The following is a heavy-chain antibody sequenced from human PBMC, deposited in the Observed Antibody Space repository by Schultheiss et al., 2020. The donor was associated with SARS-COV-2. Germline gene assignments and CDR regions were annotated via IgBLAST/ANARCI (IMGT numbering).Heavy chain of an antibody. Sequence: GGSLRLSCAVSGGSISSSSYYWSWIRQPPGKGLEWVAVIWYDGSNKYYADSVKGRFTISRDNSKNTLYLQMNSLRAEDTAVYYCARELYSSGWYRYYYYGMDVWGQGTTVTVSS. V-gene: IGHV3-33*08. CDR1: GGSISSSSYY. J-gene: IGHJ6*02. CDR2: IWYDGSNK. D-gene: IGHD6-19*01. CDR3: ARELYSSGWYRYYYYGMDV.